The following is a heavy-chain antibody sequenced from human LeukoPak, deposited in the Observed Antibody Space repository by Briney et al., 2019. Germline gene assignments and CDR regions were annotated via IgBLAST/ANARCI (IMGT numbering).Heavy chain of an antibody. J-gene: IGHJ4*02. CDR2: IWYDGSNK. V-gene: IGHV3-33*06. CDR3: AKNLYDFWSGYYIFDY. D-gene: IGHD3-3*01. Sequence: GGSLRLSCAASGFTFSSYGMHWVRQAPGKGLEWVAVIWYDGSNKYYADSVKGRFTISRDNSKNTPYLQMNSLRAEDTAVYYCAKNLYDFWSGYYIFDYWGQGTLVTVSS. CDR1: GFTFSSYG.